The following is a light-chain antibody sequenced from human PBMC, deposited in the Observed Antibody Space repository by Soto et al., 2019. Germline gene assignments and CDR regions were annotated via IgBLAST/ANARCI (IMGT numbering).Light chain of an antibody. V-gene: IGKV3-15*01. Sequence: EIVMTQSPATLSVSPGDRAVLSCRASHRVDSNLAWYQHKPVQSPRLIIYGSSTRATVIPARFSGRGSGTELTLTISSLQSADFAVYYCQQYNNWPPLTFGGGTKVEIK. CDR2: GSS. CDR3: QQYNNWPPLT. CDR1: HRVDSN. J-gene: IGKJ4*01.